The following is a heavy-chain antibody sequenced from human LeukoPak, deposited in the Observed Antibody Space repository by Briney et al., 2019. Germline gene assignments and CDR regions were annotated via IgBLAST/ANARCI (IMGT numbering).Heavy chain of an antibody. V-gene: IGHV4-59*12. CDR2: IYYSGST. D-gene: IGHD4-17*01. CDR3: ARYGVFGTVTKFYFDY. J-gene: IGHJ4*02. Sequence: SETLSLTCTVSGGSISSYYWSWIRQPPGKGLEWIGYIYYSGSTNYHPSLKSRVTISVDTSKNQFSLKLSSVTAADTAVYYCARYGVFGTVTKFYFDYWGQGTLVTVSS. CDR1: GGSISSYY.